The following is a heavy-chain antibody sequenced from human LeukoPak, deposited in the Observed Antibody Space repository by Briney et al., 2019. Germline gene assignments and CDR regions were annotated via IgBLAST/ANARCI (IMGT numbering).Heavy chain of an antibody. D-gene: IGHD3-3*01. J-gene: IGHJ4*02. CDR2: INHSGST. CDR3: ASGLRFLEWLSYLDY. V-gene: IGHV4-34*01. CDR1: GGSFSGYY. Sequence: SETLSLTCAVYGGSFSGYYWSWIRQPPGKGLEWIGEINHSGSTNYNPSLKSRVTISVDTSKNQFSLKLSSVTAADTAVYYCASGLRFLEWLSYLDYWGQGTLVTVSS.